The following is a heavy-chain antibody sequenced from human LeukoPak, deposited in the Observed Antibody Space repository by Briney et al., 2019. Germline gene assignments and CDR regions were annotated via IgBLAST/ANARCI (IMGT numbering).Heavy chain of an antibody. CDR1: GGSLTDYY. CDR3: VVGPNHYYFDY. Sequence: PSETLSLTCTDSGGSLTDYYWSWIRQPPGKGLEWIGYLYCSGSTNYIPSLESRVTISVDTSNNQFSLKLRSVTSADTAVYYCVVGPNHYYFDYWGQGTLVAVSS. CDR2: LYCSGST. D-gene: IGHD1-14*01. V-gene: IGHV4-59*01. J-gene: IGHJ4*02.